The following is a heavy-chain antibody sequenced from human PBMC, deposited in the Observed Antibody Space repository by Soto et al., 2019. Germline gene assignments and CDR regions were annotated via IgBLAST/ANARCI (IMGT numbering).Heavy chain of an antibody. CDR2: IGTQHDT. J-gene: IGHJ5*02. V-gene: IGHV3-13*01. CDR3: ARQASYWHGGGGWFDP. CDR1: GFTFSAYD. Sequence: EVQLVESGGGLVQPGGSLRLSCAASGFTFSAYDMHWVRQATGKGLEWVAAIGTQHDTYYPDSVKGRFTISRENVKNSLYLQMSSLTAGDTAVYYCARQASYWHGGGGWFDPWGQGTLVTVSS. D-gene: IGHD2-8*02.